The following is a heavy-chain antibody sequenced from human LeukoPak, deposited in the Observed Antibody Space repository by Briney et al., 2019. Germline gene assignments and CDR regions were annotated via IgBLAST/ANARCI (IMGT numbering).Heavy chain of an antibody. CDR3: ARGLRGWLLSYYVDY. CDR2: ISSSGSTI. CDR1: GFTFSSYE. J-gene: IGHJ4*02. V-gene: IGHV3-48*03. Sequence: GGSLRLSCAASGFTFSSYEMNWVRQAPGKGLEWVSYISSSGSTIHYAASVKGRFTISRDNAKNSMYLQVNTLRAEDTAVYYCARGLRGWLLSYYVDYWGQGTLVTVSS. D-gene: IGHD3-9*01.